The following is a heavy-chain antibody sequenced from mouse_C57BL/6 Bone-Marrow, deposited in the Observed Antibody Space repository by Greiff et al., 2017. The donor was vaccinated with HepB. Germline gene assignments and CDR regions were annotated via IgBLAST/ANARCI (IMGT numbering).Heavy chain of an antibody. J-gene: IGHJ4*01. D-gene: IGHD1-1*01. V-gene: IGHV5-4*01. CDR1: GFTFSSYA. CDR3: ARDEYCGSSPYYYAMDY. CDR2: ISDGGSYT. Sequence: EVMLEESGGGLVKPGGSLKLSCEASGFTFSSYAMSWVRQTPEKRLEWVATISDGGSYTYYPDNVKGRVTISRDKAKNNLYLHMSHLTSEDTAMYYCARDEYCGSSPYYYAMDYWGQGTSVTVSS.